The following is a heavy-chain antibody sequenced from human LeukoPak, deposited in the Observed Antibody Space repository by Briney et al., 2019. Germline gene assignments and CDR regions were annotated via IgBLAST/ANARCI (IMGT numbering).Heavy chain of an antibody. D-gene: IGHD3-22*01. Sequence: GGSLRLSCAASGFTFSSYAMSCVRQPPGKGLEWVSGISGSGGSTYYADSVKGRFTISRDNSKNTLYLQMNSLRAEDTAVYYCAKDHQTMIVVVMTDWGQGTLVTVSS. J-gene: IGHJ4*02. CDR1: GFTFSSYA. CDR3: AKDHQTMIVVVMTD. CDR2: ISGSGGST. V-gene: IGHV3-23*01.